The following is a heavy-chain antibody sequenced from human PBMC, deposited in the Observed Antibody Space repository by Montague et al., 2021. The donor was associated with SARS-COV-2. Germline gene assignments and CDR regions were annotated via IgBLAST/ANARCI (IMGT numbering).Heavy chain of an antibody. D-gene: IGHD3-16*01. J-gene: IGHJ5*02. CDR3: ARLGPGPLGEES. CDR2: IYYSGYT. Sequence: SETRSLTCTVSGGSITTTSHDWGWIRQPPGKGLEWIGSIYYSGYTHYNPSLKTRLTLSVDTSTNQFSLKLSSVTAADTAVYHCARLGPGPLGEESWGQGTVVIVSS. V-gene: IGHV4-39*01. CDR1: GGSITTTSHD.